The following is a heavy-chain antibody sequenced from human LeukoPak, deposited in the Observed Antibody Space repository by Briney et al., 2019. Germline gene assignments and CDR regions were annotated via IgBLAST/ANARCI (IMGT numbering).Heavy chain of an antibody. Sequence: QPGGSLRLSCAASGFAFSSYWMSWVRQAPGKGLEWVANIKQDGSEKYYVDSVKGRFTISRDNAKNSLYLQMDSLRAEDTAVYYCARDPGSGYVDYWGQGTLVTVSS. CDR2: IKQDGSEK. D-gene: IGHD2-15*01. CDR1: GFAFSSYW. CDR3: ARDPGSGYVDY. V-gene: IGHV3-7*01. J-gene: IGHJ4*02.